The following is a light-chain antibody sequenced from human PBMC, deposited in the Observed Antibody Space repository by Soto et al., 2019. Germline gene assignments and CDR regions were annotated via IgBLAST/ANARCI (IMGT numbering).Light chain of an antibody. V-gene: IGLV1-40*01. CDR3: QSYDSSLSGYV. Sequence: QSVLTQPPSVSEAPGQRVTISCTGSSSNIGAGYEAHWYQQVPGTAPKLLIYENNNRPSGVPDRFSGSKSGTSASLAITGLQAEAEADYYCQSYDSSLSGYVFGTGTKLTVL. J-gene: IGLJ1*01. CDR1: SSNIGAGYE. CDR2: ENN.